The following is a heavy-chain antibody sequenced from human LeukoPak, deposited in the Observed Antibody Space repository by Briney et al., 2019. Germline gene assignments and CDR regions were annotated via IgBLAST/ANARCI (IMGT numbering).Heavy chain of an antibody. Sequence: GGSLRLSCAASGFTFRDYAMSWVRQAPGKGLEWVSTINGSGGNTHYADSVKGRFTISRDNSKNTLYLQMNSLRAEDTAVYYCAKDVGVILFDYWGQGTLVTVSS. CDR1: GFTFRDYA. D-gene: IGHD3-16*02. J-gene: IGHJ4*02. CDR2: INGSGGNT. V-gene: IGHV3-23*01. CDR3: AKDVGVILFDY.